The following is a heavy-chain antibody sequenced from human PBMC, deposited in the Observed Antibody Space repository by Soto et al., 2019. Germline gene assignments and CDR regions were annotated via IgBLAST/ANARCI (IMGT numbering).Heavy chain of an antibody. V-gene: IGHV3-23*01. Sequence: GGSLRLSCAASGFTFSSYAMSWVRQAPGKGLEWVSAISGRGGSTYYADSVKGRFTISRDNSKNTLYLQMNSLRAEETAVYYCAKDLNYYDSSGRIFDYWGQGTLVTVSS. D-gene: IGHD3-22*01. CDR1: GFTFSSYA. CDR2: ISGRGGST. J-gene: IGHJ4*02. CDR3: AKDLNYYDSSGRIFDY.